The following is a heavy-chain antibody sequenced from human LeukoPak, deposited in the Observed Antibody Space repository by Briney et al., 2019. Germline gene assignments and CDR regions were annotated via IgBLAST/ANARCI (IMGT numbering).Heavy chain of an antibody. V-gene: IGHV1-8*01. D-gene: IGHD3-9*01. J-gene: IGHJ6*02. CDR2: MNPNSGNT. CDR1: GYTFTSYD. Sequence: ASVKVSCKASGYTFTSYDINWVRQATGQGLEWMGWMNPNSGNTGYAQKFQGRVTMTRNTSISTAYMELSSLRSEDTAVYYCASYSAGYPYYYYYGMDVWAKGPRSPSP. CDR3: ASYSAGYPYYYYYGMDV.